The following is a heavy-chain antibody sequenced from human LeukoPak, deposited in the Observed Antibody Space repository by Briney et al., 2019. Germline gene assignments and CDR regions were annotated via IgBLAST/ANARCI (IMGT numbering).Heavy chain of an antibody. CDR1: EDSVSSHNAA. V-gene: IGHV6-1*01. Sequence: SQTLSLTCAISEDSVSSHNAAWNWIRQSPSRGVEWLGRTYFRSRWYYDYAVSEKSRISINPDTSKNQVSLQLKSVTPEDTAVYYCARGWVPYSSSLDYWGQGTLVTVSS. J-gene: IGHJ4*02. D-gene: IGHD4-11*01. CDR2: TYFRSRWYY. CDR3: ARGWVPYSSSLDY.